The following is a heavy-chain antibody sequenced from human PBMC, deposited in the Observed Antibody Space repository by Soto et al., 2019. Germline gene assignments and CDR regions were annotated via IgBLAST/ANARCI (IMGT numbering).Heavy chain of an antibody. CDR3: SSIYYYESRGYYDPFDY. CDR2: IISSSSTI. D-gene: IGHD3-22*01. J-gene: IGHJ4*02. V-gene: IGHV3-48*02. CDR1: GFTFSSYS. Sequence: GGSLRLSCAASGFTFSSYSMNWVRQAPGKGLEWVSYIISSSSTIYYEDSVKGRFTISRDNAKKSLYLQMNSLRDVDTAVYYCSSIYYYESRGYYDPFDYWGQGTLVTVSS.